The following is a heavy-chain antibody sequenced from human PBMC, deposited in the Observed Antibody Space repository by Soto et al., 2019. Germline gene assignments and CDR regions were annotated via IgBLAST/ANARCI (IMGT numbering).Heavy chain of an antibody. J-gene: IGHJ5*02. D-gene: IGHD6-13*01. CDR2: ISSNSAYI. V-gene: IGHV3-21*01. CDR1: GFTFRSFT. CDR3: TRDASRDSSARGWFDP. Sequence: GGSLRLSCAASGFTFRSFTMNWVRQAPGKGLEWVSTISSNSAYIYYTDALRGRFTISRDNAKNSLQLQMNSLRAEDTAVYYCTRDASRDSSARGWFDPWGPGTLVTVSS.